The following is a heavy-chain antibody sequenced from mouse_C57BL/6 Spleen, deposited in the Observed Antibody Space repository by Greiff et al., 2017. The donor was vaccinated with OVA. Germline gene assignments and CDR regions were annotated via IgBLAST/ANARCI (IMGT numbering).Heavy chain of an antibody. D-gene: IGHD2-12*01. CDR2: INPNNGGT. CDR3: ANRYDEDYYAMDY. V-gene: IGHV1-26*01. J-gene: IGHJ4*01. CDR1: GYTFTDYY. Sequence: VQLQQSGPELVKPGASVKISCKASGYTFTDYYMNWVKQSHGKSLEWIGDINPNNGGTSYNQKFKGKATLTVDKSSSTAYMELRSLTSEDSAVYYCANRYDEDYYAMDYWGQGTSVTVSS.